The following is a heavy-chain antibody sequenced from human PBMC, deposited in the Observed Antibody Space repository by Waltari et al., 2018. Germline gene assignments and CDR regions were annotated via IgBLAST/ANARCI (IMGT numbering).Heavy chain of an antibody. V-gene: IGHV3-30-3*01. CDR2: ISYDGSNK. Sequence: QVQLVESGGGVVQPGRSLRLSCAASGFTFSSYARHWVRQAPGKGLEWVAVISYDGSNKYYADSVKGRFTISRDNSKNTLYLQMNSLRAEDTAVYYCASDYYGSGSGDYWGQGTLVTVSS. CDR3: ASDYYGSGSGDY. CDR1: GFTFSSYA. D-gene: IGHD3-10*01. J-gene: IGHJ4*02.